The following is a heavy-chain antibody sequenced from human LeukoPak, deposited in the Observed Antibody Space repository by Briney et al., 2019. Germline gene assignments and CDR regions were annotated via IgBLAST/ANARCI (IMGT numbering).Heavy chain of an antibody. V-gene: IGHV1-2*02. CDR3: ARDSSNGDLDY. Sequence: ASVKVSCKASGCTFTGYYMHWVRQAPGQGLEWMGWINPNSGGTNYAQKFQGRVTMTRDTSISTAYMELSSLRSEDTAVYYCARDSSNGDLDYWGQGTLVTVSS. J-gene: IGHJ4*02. D-gene: IGHD6-13*01. CDR1: GCTFTGYY. CDR2: INPNSGGT.